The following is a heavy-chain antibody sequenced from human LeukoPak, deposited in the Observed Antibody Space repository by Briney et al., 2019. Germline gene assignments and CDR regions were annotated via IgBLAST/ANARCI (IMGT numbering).Heavy chain of an antibody. J-gene: IGHJ4*02. CDR3: ARALDTYGYMRFAY. CDR1: GFTFVSYA. Sequence: GGSLRLSCAASGFTFVSYAMTWVRQAPGKGLEWVSAINGGGDTAYYADSVKARFTISRDKSTNTLFLQMSSLRAEDSAIYFCARALDTYGYMRFAYWGQGTLVTVSS. D-gene: IGHD5-18*01. V-gene: IGHV3-23*01. CDR2: INGGGDTA.